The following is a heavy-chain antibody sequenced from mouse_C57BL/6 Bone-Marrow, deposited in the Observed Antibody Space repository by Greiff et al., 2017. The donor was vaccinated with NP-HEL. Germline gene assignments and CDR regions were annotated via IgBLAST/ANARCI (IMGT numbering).Heavy chain of an antibody. J-gene: IGHJ2*01. Sequence: QVQLKQPGAELVMPGASVKLSCKASGYTFTSYWMHWVKQRPGQGLEWIGEIDPSDSYTNYNQKFKGKSTLTVDKSSSTAYMQLSSLTSEDSAVYYCARLHYYGSSFYFDYWGQGTTLTVSS. CDR1: GYTFTSYW. V-gene: IGHV1-69*01. CDR3: ARLHYYGSSFYFDY. D-gene: IGHD1-1*01. CDR2: IDPSDSYT.